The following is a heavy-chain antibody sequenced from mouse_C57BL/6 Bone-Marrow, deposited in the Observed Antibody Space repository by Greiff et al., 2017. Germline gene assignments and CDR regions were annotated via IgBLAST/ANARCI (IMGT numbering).Heavy chain of an antibody. D-gene: IGHD2-4*01. CDR2: IDPANGNT. CDR3: SIYYDYDGYYFDY. V-gene: IGHV14-3*01. J-gene: IGHJ2*01. CDR1: GFNIKNTY. Sequence: VQLQQSVAELVRPGASVKLSCTASGFNIKNTYMHWVKQRPEQGLEWIGRIDPANGNTKYAPKFQGKATITADTSSNTAYLQLSSLTSEDTAIXYCSIYYDYDGYYFDYWGQGTTLTVSS.